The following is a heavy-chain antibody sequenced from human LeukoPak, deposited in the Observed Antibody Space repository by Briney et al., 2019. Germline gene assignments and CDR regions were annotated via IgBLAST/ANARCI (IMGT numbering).Heavy chain of an antibody. J-gene: IGHJ5*02. CDR2: INPNSGGT. CDR1: GYTFTGYY. V-gene: IGHV1-2*06. Sequence: ASVKVSCKASGYTFTGYYMHWVRQAPGQGLEWMGRINPNSGGTNYAQKFQGRVTMTRDTSISTAYMELSSLRSEDTAVYYCARVPYYYDSRGSWFDPWGQGTLVAVSS. CDR3: ARVPYYYDSRGSWFDP. D-gene: IGHD3-22*01.